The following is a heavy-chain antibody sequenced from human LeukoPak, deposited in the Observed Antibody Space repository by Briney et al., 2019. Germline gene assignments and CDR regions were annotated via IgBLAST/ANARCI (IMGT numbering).Heavy chain of an antibody. J-gene: IGHJ4*02. V-gene: IGHV3-30*04. D-gene: IGHD6-19*01. CDR1: GFTFSSYA. Sequence: PGGSLRLSCAASGFTFSSYAMHWVRQAPGKGLEWVAVISYDGSNKYYADSVKGRFTISRDNSKNTLYLQMNSLRAEDTAVYYCARDLAVASKRGFDYWGQGTLVTVSS. CDR2: ISYDGSNK. CDR3: ARDLAVASKRGFDY.